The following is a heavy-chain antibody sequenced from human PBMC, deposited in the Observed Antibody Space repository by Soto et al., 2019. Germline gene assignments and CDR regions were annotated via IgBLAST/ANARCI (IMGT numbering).Heavy chain of an antibody. CDR2: IYYSRST. Sequence: SETLSLTCTVSGGSISSSSYYWGWIRQPPGKGLEWIGSIYYSRSTYYNPSLKSRVTISIDTSKNQFSLKLSSVTAADTAVYYCARRVPRITIFGVVDYFDYWGQGTLVTVSS. CDR3: ARRVPRITIFGVVDYFDY. D-gene: IGHD3-3*01. V-gene: IGHV4-39*01. J-gene: IGHJ4*02. CDR1: GGSISSSSYY.